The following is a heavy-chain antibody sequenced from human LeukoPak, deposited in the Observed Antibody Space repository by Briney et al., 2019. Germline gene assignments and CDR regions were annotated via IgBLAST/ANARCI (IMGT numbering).Heavy chain of an antibody. Sequence: NPGGSLRLSCAASGFTFSSYSMNWVRQAPGKGLEWVSSISSSSSYIYYADSVKGRFTISRDNAKNSLYLQMNSLRAEDTAVYYCARDQNYDILTGYYFDYWGQGTLVTVSS. D-gene: IGHD3-9*01. J-gene: IGHJ4*02. V-gene: IGHV3-21*01. CDR3: ARDQNYDILTGYYFDY. CDR2: ISSSSSYI. CDR1: GFTFSSYS.